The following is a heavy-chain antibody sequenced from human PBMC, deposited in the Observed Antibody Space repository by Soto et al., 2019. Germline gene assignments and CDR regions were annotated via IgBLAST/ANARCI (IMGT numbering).Heavy chain of an antibody. D-gene: IGHD3-22*01. CDR1: GFTFSSYA. CDR3: AKGVDSSGYYSTWFDP. J-gene: IGHJ5*02. Sequence: PGGSLRLSCAASGFTFSSYAMTWVRQAPGKGLEWVSSISGSGGSTYYADSVKGRFTVSRDNSKNTLHLQMNSLRAEDTAVYYCAKGVDSSGYYSTWFDPWGQGTL. V-gene: IGHV3-23*01. CDR2: ISGSGGST.